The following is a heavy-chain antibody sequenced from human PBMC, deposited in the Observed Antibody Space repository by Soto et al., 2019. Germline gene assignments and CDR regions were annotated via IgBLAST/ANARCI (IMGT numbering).Heavy chain of an antibody. D-gene: IGHD2-2*01. CDR1: GGSVSSGSYY. CDR2: IYYSGST. J-gene: IGHJ5*02. CDR3: ARVPLTGYCSSTSCYFWFDP. V-gene: IGHV4-61*01. Sequence: PSETLSLTCTVSGGSVSSGSYYWSWIRQPPGKGLEWIGYIYYSGSTYYNPSLKSRVTISVDTSKNQFSLKLSSVTAADTAVYYCARVPLTGYCSSTSCYFWFDPWGQGTLVTVSS.